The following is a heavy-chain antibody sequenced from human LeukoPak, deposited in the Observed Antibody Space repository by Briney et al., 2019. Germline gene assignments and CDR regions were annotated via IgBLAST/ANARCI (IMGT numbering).Heavy chain of an antibody. J-gene: IGHJ4*02. V-gene: IGHV3-23*01. CDR1: GFTFRNYA. D-gene: IGHD2-21*01. CDR2: ISGSGGST. Sequence: GGSLRLSCAASGFTFRNYAMNWVRQAPGRGLEWVSGISGSGGSTYYADSVKGRFTVSRDNAHSTLYLQMSSLQVQDTALYYCVRDETGGEVYKYWGQGTLITVSS. CDR3: VRDETGGEVYKY.